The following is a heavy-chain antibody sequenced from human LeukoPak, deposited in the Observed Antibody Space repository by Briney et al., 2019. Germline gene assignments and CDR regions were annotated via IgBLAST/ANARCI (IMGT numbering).Heavy chain of an antibody. J-gene: IGHJ4*02. CDR2: ISGSGGST. D-gene: IGHD3-9*01. V-gene: IGHV3-23*01. CDR3: AKDRGGFDWLLYFDY. CDR1: GFTFSSYA. Sequence: GGSLRLSCAASGFTFSSYAMSWVRQGPGKGLEWVSAISGSGGSTYYADSVKGRFTISRDNSKNTLYLQMNSLRAEDTVVYYCAKDRGGFDWLLYFDYWGQGTLVTVSS.